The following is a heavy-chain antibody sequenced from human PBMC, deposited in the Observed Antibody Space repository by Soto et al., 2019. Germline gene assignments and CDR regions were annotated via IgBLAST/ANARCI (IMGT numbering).Heavy chain of an antibody. Sequence: GGSLRLSCVASGFTFSNYWMHWVRQAPGKGLVWVSRISPDGSNTNYADSVKGRFTISRDNAKNTLYLQMNSLRAEDTAVYYCAKAVTYYDSSGYYGYYYYGMDVWGQGTTVTVSS. CDR3: AKAVTYYDSSGYYGYYYYGMDV. D-gene: IGHD3-22*01. J-gene: IGHJ6*02. V-gene: IGHV3-74*01. CDR1: GFTFSNYW. CDR2: ISPDGSNT.